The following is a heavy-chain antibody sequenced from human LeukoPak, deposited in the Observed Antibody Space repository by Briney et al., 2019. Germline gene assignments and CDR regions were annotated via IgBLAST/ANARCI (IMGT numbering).Heavy chain of an antibody. CDR1: GFTVSSNY. V-gene: IGHV3-53*01. CDR3: GRVSYYDSSGYYFLSYVDY. J-gene: IGHJ4*02. CDR2: IYSGGST. Sequence: GGSLRLSCAASGFTVSSNYMSWVRQAPGKGLEWVSVIYSGGSTYYADSVGGRFTISRDNSKNTLYLQMNSLGAEDTAVYYCGRVSYYDSSGYYFLSYVDYWGQGTLVTVSS. D-gene: IGHD3-22*01.